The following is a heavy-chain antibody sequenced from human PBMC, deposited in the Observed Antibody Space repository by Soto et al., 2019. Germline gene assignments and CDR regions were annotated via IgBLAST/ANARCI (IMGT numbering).Heavy chain of an antibody. CDR2: ISYDGSNK. Sequence: PGGSLRLSCAASGFTFSSYGMHWVRQAPGKGLEWVAVISYDGSNKYYADSVKGRFTISRDNSKNTLYLQMNSLRAEDTAVYYCAKEGRGYSYGYFDYWGQGTLVTVSS. CDR3: AKEGRGYSYGYFDY. J-gene: IGHJ4*02. CDR1: GFTFSSYG. D-gene: IGHD5-18*01. V-gene: IGHV3-30*18.